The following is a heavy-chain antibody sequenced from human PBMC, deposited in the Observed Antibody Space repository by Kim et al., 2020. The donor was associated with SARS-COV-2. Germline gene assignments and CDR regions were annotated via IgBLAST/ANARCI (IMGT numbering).Heavy chain of an antibody. V-gene: IGHV4-4*07. J-gene: IGHJ3*02. D-gene: IGHD3-3*01. CDR2: IYTSGST. Sequence: SETLSLTCTVSGGSISSYYWSWIRQPAGKGLEWIGRIYTSGSTNYNPSLKSRVTMSVDTSKNQFSLKLSSVTAADTAVYYCAREIVTIFGVVIGFDIWGQGTMVTVSS. CDR1: GGSISSYY. CDR3: AREIVTIFGVVIGFDI.